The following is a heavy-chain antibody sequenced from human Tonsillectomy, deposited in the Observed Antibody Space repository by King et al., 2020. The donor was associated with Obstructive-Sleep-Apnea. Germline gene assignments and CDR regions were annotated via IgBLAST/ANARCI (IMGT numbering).Heavy chain of an antibody. Sequence: VQLVESGGGLVQPGGSLRLSCVASGFTFSNYWMHWVRQAPGKGLVWVSRINGDGSSTSYADSVKGRFTISRDNAKDTLYLQTDSLRAEDTATYYCARLGRGYTYGLGAFDIWGQGTMVTVSS. CDR3: ARLGRGYTYGLGAFDI. CDR2: INGDGSST. CDR1: GFTFSNYW. V-gene: IGHV3-74*01. D-gene: IGHD5-18*01. J-gene: IGHJ3*02.